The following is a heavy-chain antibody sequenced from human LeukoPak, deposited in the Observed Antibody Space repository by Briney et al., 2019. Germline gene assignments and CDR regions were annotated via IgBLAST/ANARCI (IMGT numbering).Heavy chain of an antibody. Sequence: SVKVSCKASGGTFSSYAISWVRQAPGQGLEWMGGIIPIFGTANYAQKFQGRVTITADESTSTAYMELSSLRSEDMAVYYCARGGIAAAGSFDHWGQGTLVTVSS. J-gene: IGHJ4*02. CDR1: GGTFSSYA. CDR3: ARGGIAAAGSFDH. D-gene: IGHD6-13*01. CDR2: IIPIFGTA. V-gene: IGHV1-69*13.